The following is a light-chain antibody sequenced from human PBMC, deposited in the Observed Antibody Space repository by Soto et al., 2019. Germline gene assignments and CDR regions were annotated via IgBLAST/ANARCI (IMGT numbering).Light chain of an antibody. J-gene: IGKJ5*01. CDR3: QQRSSNWPPVT. CDR2: DAS. CDR1: QSVSSY. V-gene: IGKV3-11*01. Sequence: EIVLTQSPATLSLSPGERATLSCRASQSVSSYLARYQQKPGQAPRLLIYDASNRATGIPARFSGSGSGTDFTLTISSLEPEDFAVYYCQQRSSNWPPVTFGQGTRLEIK.